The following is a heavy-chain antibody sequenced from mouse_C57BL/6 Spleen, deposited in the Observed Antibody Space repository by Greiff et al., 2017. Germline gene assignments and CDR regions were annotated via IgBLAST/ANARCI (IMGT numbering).Heavy chain of an antibody. D-gene: IGHD2-3*01. CDR1: GYTFTDYE. CDR3: TRPLDGYYGGAWFAY. J-gene: IGHJ3*01. V-gene: IGHV1-15*01. Sequence: VQLQESGAELVRPGASVTLSCKASGYTFTDYEMHWVKQTPVHGLEWIGAIDPETGGTAYNQKFKGKAILTADKSSSTAYMELRSLTSEDSAVYYCTRPLDGYYGGAWFAYGGQGTLVTVSA. CDR2: IDPETGGT.